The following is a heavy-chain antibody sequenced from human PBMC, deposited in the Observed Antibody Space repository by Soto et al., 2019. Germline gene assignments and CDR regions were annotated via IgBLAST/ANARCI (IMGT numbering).Heavy chain of an antibody. J-gene: IGHJ4*02. CDR3: AKGGWRMYYYDSSGYFDY. D-gene: IGHD3-22*01. Sequence: GGSLRLSCAASGFTFSSYGMHWVRQAPGKGLEWVAVISYDGSNKYYADSVKGRFTISRDNSKNTLYLQMNSLRAEDTAVYYCAKGGWRMYYYDSSGYFDYWGQGT. V-gene: IGHV3-30*18. CDR1: GFTFSSYG. CDR2: ISYDGSNK.